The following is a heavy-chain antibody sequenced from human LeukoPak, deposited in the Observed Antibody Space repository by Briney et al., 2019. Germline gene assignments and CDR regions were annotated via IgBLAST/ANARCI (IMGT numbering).Heavy chain of an antibody. CDR2: ITNNGGST. Sequence: GGSLRLSCSVSGFTFSDYAMHWVRQAPGKGLEYVSAITNNGGSTYYADSAKGRFSVSRDNSENTVYLQLSSLRPDDTAVYYCVKGRIYCCYPSLDYWGQGTLVTVSS. CDR3: VKGRIYCCYPSLDY. J-gene: IGHJ4*02. D-gene: IGHD2-2*01. CDR1: GFTFSDYA. V-gene: IGHV3-64D*06.